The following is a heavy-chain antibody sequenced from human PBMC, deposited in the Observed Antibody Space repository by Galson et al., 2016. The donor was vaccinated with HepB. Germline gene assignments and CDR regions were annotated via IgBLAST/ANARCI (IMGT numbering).Heavy chain of an antibody. D-gene: IGHD1-1*01. V-gene: IGHV3-23*01. J-gene: IGHJ6*03. CDR1: GFTFSSYA. CDR3: AKGTDNWNRYYMDV. Sequence: SLRLSCAASGFTFSSYAMNWVRQVPGKGLEWVSGISGSHGATYHADTVKGRFTISRDNSKNTLYLQMNSLRAEDTAVYYCAKGTDNWNRYYMDVWGKGTTVTVSS. CDR2: ISGSHGAT.